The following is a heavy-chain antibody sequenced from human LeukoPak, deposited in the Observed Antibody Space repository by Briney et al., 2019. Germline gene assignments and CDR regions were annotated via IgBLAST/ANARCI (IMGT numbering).Heavy chain of an antibody. V-gene: IGHV3-48*03. Sequence: PGGSLRLSCAASGFTFSSYEMNWVRQAPGEGLEWVSYISSIGSTIYYADSVKGRFTISRDNAKNSLYLQMNSLRAEDTAVYYCARWTWDHDLFDYWGQGTLVTVSS. J-gene: IGHJ4*02. CDR2: ISSIGSTI. CDR1: GFTFSSYE. D-gene: IGHD1-26*01. CDR3: ARWTWDHDLFDY.